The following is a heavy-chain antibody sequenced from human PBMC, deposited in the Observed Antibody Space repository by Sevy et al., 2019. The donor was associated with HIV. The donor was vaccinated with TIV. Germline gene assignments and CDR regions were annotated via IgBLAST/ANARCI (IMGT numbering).Heavy chain of an antibody. CDR1: GFTFSSYW. V-gene: IGHV3-48*04. CDR2: IGSSGSNV. J-gene: IGHJ3*01. CDR3: NRITLQGEDAFDL. D-gene: IGHD3-10*01. Sequence: GGSLRLSCAASGFTFSSYWMSWVRQAPGKGLEWISYIGSSGSNVYHADSVKGRFTISRDNAQNSLYLQMNSLRVEDTAVYYCNRITLQGEDAFDLWGQGTMVTVSS.